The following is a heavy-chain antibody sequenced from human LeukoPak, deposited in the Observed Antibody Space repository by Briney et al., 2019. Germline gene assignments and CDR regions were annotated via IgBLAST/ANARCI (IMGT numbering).Heavy chain of an antibody. CDR2: IYNSGST. V-gene: IGHV4-59*08. D-gene: IGHD2-2*01. CDR3: ARHLKTGRGYCSSTSCYGHYYYGMDV. J-gene: IGHJ6*02. CDR1: GGSIRRYS. Sequence: LGTLSLSRTVSGGSIRRYSWSWIPETPRKGQGWIGYIYNSGSTNYTPSLKSRVTISVDTSKNQFSLKLSSVTAADTAVYYCARHLKTGRGYCSSTSCYGHYYYGMDVWGQGTTVTVSS.